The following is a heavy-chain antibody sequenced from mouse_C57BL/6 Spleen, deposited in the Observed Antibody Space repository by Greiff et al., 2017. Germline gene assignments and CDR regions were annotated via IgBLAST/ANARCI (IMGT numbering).Heavy chain of an antibody. Sequence: DVKLVESGGGLVKPGGSLKLSCAASGFTFSDYGMHWVRQAPEKGLEWVAYISSGSSTIYYADTVKGRFTISRDNAKNTLFLQMTSLRSEDTAMYYCARSGYYVGDYWGQGTSVTVSS. J-gene: IGHJ4*01. CDR3: ARSGYYVGDY. CDR2: ISSGSSTI. CDR1: GFTFSDYG. V-gene: IGHV5-17*01. D-gene: IGHD2-3*01.